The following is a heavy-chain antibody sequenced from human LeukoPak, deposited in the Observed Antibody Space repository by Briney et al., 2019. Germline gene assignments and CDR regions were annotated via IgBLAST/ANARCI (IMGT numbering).Heavy chain of an antibody. V-gene: IGHV3-7*01. D-gene: IGHD4-11*01. CDR2: IKQGGREK. CDR3: ARDNSYSWLVY. CDR1: GFTVSSYW. Sequence: GGSLRLSCAASGFTVSSYWMSWVRQAPGKGLEWVANIKQGGREKYYLNSVQGRFINSRDNAKNSLYPQMNSLRAEDTALYYCARDNSYSWLVYWGQGTLVTVSS. J-gene: IGHJ4*02.